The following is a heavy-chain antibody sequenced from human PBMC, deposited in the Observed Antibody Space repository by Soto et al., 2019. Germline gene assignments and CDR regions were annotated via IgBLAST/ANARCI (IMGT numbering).Heavy chain of an antibody. CDR3: ARPLWRNYYNRGYFDL. CDR1: GFTFSSYA. J-gene: IGHJ2*01. CDR2: ISYDGSNK. Sequence: QVQLVESGGGVVQPGRSLRLSCAASGFTFSSYAMHWVRQAPGKGLEWVAVISYDGSNKYYADSVKCRFTISRDNYKNTLYLQMNSLRAEDTAVYYCARPLWRNYYNRGYFDLWGRGTLVPFSS. D-gene: IGHD3-22*01. V-gene: IGHV3-30-3*01.